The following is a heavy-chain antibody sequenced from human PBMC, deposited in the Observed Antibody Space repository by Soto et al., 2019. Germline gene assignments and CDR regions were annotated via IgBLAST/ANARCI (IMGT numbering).Heavy chain of an antibody. Sequence: ASVKVSCKASGFTLTSSAVQCVRQARGQRLEWIGWIVVGSGNTNYAQKFQERVTITRDMSTSTAYMELSSLRSEDTAVYYCAARISTIAAAGTYERRAFDIWGQGTMVTVSS. J-gene: IGHJ3*02. V-gene: IGHV1-58*01. CDR1: GFTLTSSA. CDR2: IVVGSGNT. D-gene: IGHD6-13*01. CDR3: AARISTIAAAGTYERRAFDI.